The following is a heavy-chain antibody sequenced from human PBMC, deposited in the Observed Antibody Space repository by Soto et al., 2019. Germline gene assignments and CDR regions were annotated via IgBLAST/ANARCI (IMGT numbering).Heavy chain of an antibody. D-gene: IGHD2-15*01. CDR1: GFTFSAYD. V-gene: IGHV3-13*05. J-gene: IGHJ6*02. CDR3: ARAYSGRLPRRADYYFAMDV. Sequence: EVQLVESGGGVVQPGKSLRLSCAASGFTFSAYDMHWVRQTTGKGLEWVSAIGAADDPYYLGSVKGRFTISRENAKNSLYLQMNSLRAEDTAVYYCARAYSGRLPRRADYYFAMDVWGQGTTVTVSS. CDR2: IGAADDP.